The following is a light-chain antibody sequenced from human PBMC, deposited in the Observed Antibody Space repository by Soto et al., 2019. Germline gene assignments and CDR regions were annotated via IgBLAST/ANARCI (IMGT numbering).Light chain of an antibody. Sequence: QSVLTQPPSVSAAPGQKVTISCSGSSSNIANNYVSWYQQLPGTAPKLLIFDNDKPPSGIPDRLSGSKSGTSATLGITGLQTGDEADYYCGTWDSSRSAVVFGGGTKVTVL. CDR3: GTWDSSRSAVV. J-gene: IGLJ2*01. V-gene: IGLV1-51*01. CDR1: SSNIANNY. CDR2: DND.